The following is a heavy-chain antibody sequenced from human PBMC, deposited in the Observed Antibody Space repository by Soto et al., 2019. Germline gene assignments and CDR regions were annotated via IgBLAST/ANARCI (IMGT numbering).Heavy chain of an antibody. CDR1: GFTFSSYA. CDR3: GKGSSSFSSSSGAAPGLFNY. D-gene: IGHD6-6*01. V-gene: IGHV3-23*01. J-gene: IGHJ4*02. CDR2: ISGSGGST. Sequence: EVQLLESGGGLVQPGGSLRLSCAAYGFTFSSYAMRWVRQAPGKGLEWVSGISGSGGSTYSADSVKGRFTISRDNSNNTLYVQMNSVRAEDTAVYYCGKGSSSFSSSSGAAPGLFNYWGQGTLVTVSS.